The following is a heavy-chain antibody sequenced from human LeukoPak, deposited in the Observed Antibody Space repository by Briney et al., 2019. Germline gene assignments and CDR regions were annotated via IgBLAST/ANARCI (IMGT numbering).Heavy chain of an antibody. V-gene: IGHV4-31*03. J-gene: IGHJ6*02. CDR1: GGSISSGGYY. CDR3: ARAPRTYYDFWSGPPAHGMDV. D-gene: IGHD3-3*01. CDR2: IYYSGST. Sequence: SETLSLTCTVSGGSISSGGYYWSWLRQHPGQGLEWIGYIYYSGSTYYNPSLKSRVTISVDTSKNQFSLKLSSVTAADTAVYYCARAPRTYYDFWSGPPAHGMDVWGQGTTVTVSS.